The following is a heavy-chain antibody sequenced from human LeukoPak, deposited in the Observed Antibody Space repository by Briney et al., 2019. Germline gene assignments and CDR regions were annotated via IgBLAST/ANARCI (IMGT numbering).Heavy chain of an antibody. D-gene: IGHD6-13*01. V-gene: IGHV1-2*02. CDR3: ATSTGYSSTWGAFDI. CDR1: AFTFTRYY. J-gene: IGHJ3*02. CDR2: INLNSGGT. Sequence: ASVKVSCKASAFTFTRYYLHWVRQAPGQGLEYMGWINLNSGGTNYAQRFRGRVAMTRDTSISTAYMELSRLISDDTAAYYCATSTGYSSTWGAFDIWGQGTMVTVSS.